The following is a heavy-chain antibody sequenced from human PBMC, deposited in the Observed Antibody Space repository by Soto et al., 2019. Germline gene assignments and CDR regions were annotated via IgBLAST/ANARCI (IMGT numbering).Heavy chain of an antibody. CDR1: GYTFTSYG. J-gene: IGHJ5*02. Sequence: ASVNVSCKASGYTFTSYGISWVRQAPGQGLEWMGWISAYNGNTNYAQKLQGRVTMTTDTSTSTAYMELRSLRSDDTAVYYCARDVGYFYDRSGHNHSKWFDRRGQGTLGTLSS. V-gene: IGHV1-18*01. CDR2: ISAYNGNT. CDR3: ARDVGYFYDRSGHNHSKWFDR. D-gene: IGHD3-22*01.